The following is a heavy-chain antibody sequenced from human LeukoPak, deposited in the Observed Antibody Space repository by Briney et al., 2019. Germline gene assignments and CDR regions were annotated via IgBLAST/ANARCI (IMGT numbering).Heavy chain of an antibody. J-gene: IGHJ5*02. D-gene: IGHD3-22*01. V-gene: IGHV4-39*07. CDR1: GGSVSSGSYY. Sequence: SETLSLTCTVSGGSVSSGSYYWSWIRQPPGKGLEWIGEINHSGSTNYNPSLKSRVTISVDTSKNQFSLKLSSVTAADTAVYYCARGRLDYYDSSGYYYDNWFDPWGQGTLVTVSS. CDR2: INHSGST. CDR3: ARGRLDYYDSSGYYYDNWFDP.